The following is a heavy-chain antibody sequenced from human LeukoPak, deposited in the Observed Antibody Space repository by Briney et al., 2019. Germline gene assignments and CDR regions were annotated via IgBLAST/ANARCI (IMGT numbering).Heavy chain of an antibody. Sequence: TGGSLRLSCAASGFTFSSYGMHWVRQAPGKGLEWVAFIRYDGSKEDYADSVKGRFTISRDNSKNTLYLQMNSLKTEDTAVYYCAKDSRYYYVDYWGQGTLVTVSS. J-gene: IGHJ4*02. D-gene: IGHD1-14*01. CDR2: IRYDGSKE. CDR1: GFTFSSYG. V-gene: IGHV3-30*02. CDR3: AKDSRYYYVDY.